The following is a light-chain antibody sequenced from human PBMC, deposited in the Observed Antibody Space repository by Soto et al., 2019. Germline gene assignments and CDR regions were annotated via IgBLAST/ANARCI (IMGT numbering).Light chain of an antibody. CDR1: QSINSW. CDR3: QQYYTFPLT. Sequence: DIQMTQSPSTLSASVGDRVTITCRASQSINSWLAWYQQKPGKAPKLLIYKASSLESGVPPRLSGSGSGTEFTLTISSLQPDDFATYYCQQYYTFPLTFGGGTKVEIK. CDR2: KAS. J-gene: IGKJ4*01. V-gene: IGKV1-5*03.